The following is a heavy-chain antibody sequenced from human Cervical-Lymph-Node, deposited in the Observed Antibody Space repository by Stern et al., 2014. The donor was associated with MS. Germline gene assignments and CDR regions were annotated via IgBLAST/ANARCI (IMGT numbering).Heavy chain of an antibody. CDR2: INWNGGST. CDR1: GFTFDDYG. V-gene: IGHV3-20*01. CDR3: ARDPSSSWYNWFDP. J-gene: IGHJ5*02. D-gene: IGHD6-13*01. Sequence: EVQLVQSGGGVVRPGGSLRLSCAASGFTFDDYGMSWVRQAPGKGVAWVSGINWNGGSTGYADSVKCRFTIARDKAKNSLYLQMNSLRAEDTALYHCARDPSSSWYNWFDPWGQGTLVTVSS.